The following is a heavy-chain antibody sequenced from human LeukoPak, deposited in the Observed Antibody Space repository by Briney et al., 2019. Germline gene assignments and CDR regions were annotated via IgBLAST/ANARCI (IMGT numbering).Heavy chain of an antibody. D-gene: IGHD6-13*01. CDR1: GFTFSSYG. V-gene: IGHV3-30*18. J-gene: IGHJ6*02. Sequence: TGGSLRLSCAASGFTFSSYGMHWVRQAPGKGLEWVAVISYDGSNKYYADSVKGRFTISRDNSKNTLYLQMNSLRAEDTAVYYCVKYSRDQYYYYGMDVWGQGTTVTVSS. CDR2: ISYDGSNK. CDR3: VKYSRDQYYYYGMDV.